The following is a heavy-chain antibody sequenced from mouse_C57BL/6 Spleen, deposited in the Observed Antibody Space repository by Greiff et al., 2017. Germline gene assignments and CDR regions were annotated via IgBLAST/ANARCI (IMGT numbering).Heavy chain of an antibody. V-gene: IGHV1-82*01. CDR2: IYPGDGDT. CDR1: GYAFSSSW. J-gene: IGHJ4*01. Sequence: VQLQQSGPELVKPGASVKISCKASGYAFSSSWMNWVKQRPGKGLEWIGRIYPGDGDTNYNGKFKGKATLTADKSSSTAYMQLSSLTSEDSAVYFCAIYYGGYYAMDYWGQGTSVTVSS. D-gene: IGHD2-1*01. CDR3: AIYYGGYYAMDY.